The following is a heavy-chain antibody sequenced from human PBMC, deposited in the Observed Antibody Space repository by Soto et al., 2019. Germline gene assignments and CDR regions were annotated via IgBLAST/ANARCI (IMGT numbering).Heavy chain of an antibody. D-gene: IGHD1-26*01. CDR1: GGTFSSYA. CDR3: ARVGLSGSPGPFDY. Sequence: SVKVSCKASGGTFSSYAISWVRQAPGQGLEWMGGIIPIFGTANYAQKFQGRVTITADESTSTAYMELSSLRSEDTAVFYCARVGLSGSPGPFDYWGQGTLVTVSS. CDR2: IIPIFGTA. V-gene: IGHV1-69*13. J-gene: IGHJ4*02.